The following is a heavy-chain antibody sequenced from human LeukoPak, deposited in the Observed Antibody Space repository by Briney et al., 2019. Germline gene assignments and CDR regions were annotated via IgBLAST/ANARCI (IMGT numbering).Heavy chain of an antibody. V-gene: IGHV3-23*01. CDR1: RFSFSSYA. D-gene: IGHD4-23*01. Sequence: GGSLRLSCAASRFSFSSYAMSWVRQAPGKGLEWVSSISGSGSSTYYADSVKDRFTISRDNSKNTLYLQMNSLRAEDTAVYYCAKVRTVADYWGQGTLVTVSS. CDR3: AKVRTVADY. CDR2: ISGSGSST. J-gene: IGHJ4*02.